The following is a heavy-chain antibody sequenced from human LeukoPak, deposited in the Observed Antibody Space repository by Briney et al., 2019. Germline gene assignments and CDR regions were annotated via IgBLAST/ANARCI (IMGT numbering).Heavy chain of an antibody. V-gene: IGHV4-38-2*02. CDR3: AREHFDY. J-gene: IGHJ4*02. Sequence: SETLSLTCAVSGYSISSNYYWGWIRQPPGKGLEWIGCFYHSGNTYYNPSLKSRVTISVDTSKNQFSLKLRSVTAADTAVYYCAREHFDYWGQGALVTVSS. CDR2: FYHSGNT. CDR1: GYSISSNYY.